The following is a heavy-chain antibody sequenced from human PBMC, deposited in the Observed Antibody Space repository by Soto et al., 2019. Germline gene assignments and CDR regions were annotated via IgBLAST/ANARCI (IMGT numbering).Heavy chain of an antibody. J-gene: IGHJ5*02. CDR3: ATLPPRVVASLLPIPT. V-gene: IGHV4-4*02. Sequence: VQLRQSGPGLVKPSGTLSLTCAVSGGSISSSNWWTWVRQAPGKGLEWIGEIYHSGNTYYNPSLKGRVTLXLXTXNXXFTLKLNSVTAAVTAVYYCATLPPRVVASLLPIPTWGQGTLVTVSS. CDR1: GGSISSSNW. D-gene: IGHD1-26*01. CDR2: IYHSGNT.